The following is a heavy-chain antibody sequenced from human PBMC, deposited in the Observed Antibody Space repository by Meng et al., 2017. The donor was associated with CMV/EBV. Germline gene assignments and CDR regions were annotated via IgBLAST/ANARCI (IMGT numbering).Heavy chain of an antibody. D-gene: IGHD3-3*01. V-gene: IGHV3-7*01. Sequence: GGSLRLSCAASGFTFSSYWMSWVCQAPGKGLEWVANIKQDGSEKYYVDSVKGRFTISRDNAKNSLYLQMNSLRAEDTAVYYCARDQVLYDFWSGYYYYGMDVWGQGTTVTVSS. CDR2: IKQDGSEK. J-gene: IGHJ6*02. CDR3: ARDQVLYDFWSGYYYYGMDV. CDR1: GFTFSSYW.